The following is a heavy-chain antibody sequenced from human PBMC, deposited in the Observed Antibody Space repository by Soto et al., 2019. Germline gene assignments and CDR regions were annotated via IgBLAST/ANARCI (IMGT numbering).Heavy chain of an antibody. CDR2: ISYDGSNK. J-gene: IGHJ6*02. Sequence: GGSLRLSCAASGFTFSSYAMHWVRQAPGKGLEWVAVISYDGSNKYYADSVKGRFTISRDNSKNTLYLQMNSLRAEDTAVYYCARLYYSRYSSSWYRVAPENYGMDVWGQGTTVTVSS. CDR1: GFTFSSYA. CDR3: ARLYYSRYSSSWYRVAPENYGMDV. V-gene: IGHV3-30-3*01. D-gene: IGHD6-13*01.